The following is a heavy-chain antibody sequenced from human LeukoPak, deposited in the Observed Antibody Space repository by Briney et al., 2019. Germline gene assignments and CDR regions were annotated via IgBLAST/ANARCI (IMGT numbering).Heavy chain of an antibody. CDR2: IYGGGNI. Sequence: GGSLRLSCAASGFTVSSNYMNWVRQAPGKGLEWVSVIYGGGNIYYADSVKGRFTISRDNSKNTLYLQMNSLRAEDTAVYYCERGAGYNYPYYFDYWGQGTLVTVSS. CDR3: ERGAGYNYPYYFDY. D-gene: IGHD5-24*01. CDR1: GFTVSSNY. J-gene: IGHJ4*02. V-gene: IGHV3-53*01.